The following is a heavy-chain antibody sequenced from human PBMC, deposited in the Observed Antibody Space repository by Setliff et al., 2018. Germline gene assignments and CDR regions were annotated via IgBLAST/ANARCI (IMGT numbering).Heavy chain of an antibody. J-gene: IGHJ4*02. D-gene: IGHD2-15*01. CDR1: GFTFSSYR. Sequence: RLSCAASGFTFSSYRMHWVRQAPGKGLEWVAVIWDDGGNKYHADSVKGRFTISRDNSKNTLYLQMNSLRPEDTAVYYCARTCSGSGCYAGLESWGQGTPVTVSS. CDR2: IWDDGGNK. CDR3: ARTCSGSGCYAGLES. V-gene: IGHV3-33*08.